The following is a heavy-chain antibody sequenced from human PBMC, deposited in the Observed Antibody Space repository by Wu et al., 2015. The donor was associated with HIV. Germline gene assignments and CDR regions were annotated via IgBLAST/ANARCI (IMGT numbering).Heavy chain of an antibody. CDR3: ARDLFHCSSTSCYSDAFDI. Sequence: QVQLVQSGAEVKKPGSSVKVSCKASGGTFSSYAISWVRQAPGQGLEWMGGIIPIFGTANYAQKFQGRVTITADESTSTAYMELSSLRSEDTAVYYCARDLFHCSSTSCYSDAFDIWGQGTMVTVSS. CDR2: IIPIFGTA. V-gene: IGHV1-69*12. D-gene: IGHD2-2*02. CDR1: GGTFSSYA. J-gene: IGHJ3*02.